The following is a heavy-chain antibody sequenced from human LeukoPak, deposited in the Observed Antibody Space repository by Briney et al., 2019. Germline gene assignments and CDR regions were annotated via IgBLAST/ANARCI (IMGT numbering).Heavy chain of an antibody. CDR2: IIPIFGTA. D-gene: IGHD4-17*01. CDR3: ARNRGDYGDYYYYGMDV. V-gene: IGHV1-69*13. Sequence: SVKVSCKASGGTFSSYAISWVRQAPGQGLEWMGGIIPIFGTANYAQKFQGRVTITADESTSTAYMELSSLRSDDTAVYYCARNRGDYGDYYYYGMDVWGQGTTVAVSS. CDR1: GGTFSSYA. J-gene: IGHJ6*02.